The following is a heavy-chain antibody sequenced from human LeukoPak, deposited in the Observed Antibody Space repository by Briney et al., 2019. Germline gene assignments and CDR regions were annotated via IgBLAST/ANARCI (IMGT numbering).Heavy chain of an antibody. V-gene: IGHV3-21*04. CDR2: ISSSGSTI. CDR1: GFTFSSYA. J-gene: IGHJ4*02. CDR3: ATPPKSGYYGSGSLGY. Sequence: GGSLRLSCAASGFTFSSYAMSWVRQAPGKGLEWVSAISSSGSTIYCADSVKGRFTISRDNAKNSLYLQMNSLRAEDAAVYYCATPPKSGYYGSGSLGYWGQGTLVTVSS. D-gene: IGHD3-10*01.